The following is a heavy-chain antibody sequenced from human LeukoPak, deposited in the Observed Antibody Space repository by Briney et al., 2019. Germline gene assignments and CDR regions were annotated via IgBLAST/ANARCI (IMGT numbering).Heavy chain of an antibody. J-gene: IGHJ5*02. CDR3: IRDFRSADL. CDR2: IYVDGRTT. Sequence: GGSLRLSCAASGFTFSSPWMHWVRQPPGKGLVWVSRIYVDGRTTNYADSVKGRFTISRDNAKNTVYLEMNSLSVEDTATYYCIRDFRSADLWGQGTLVTVTS. V-gene: IGHV3-74*01. CDR1: GFTFSSPW.